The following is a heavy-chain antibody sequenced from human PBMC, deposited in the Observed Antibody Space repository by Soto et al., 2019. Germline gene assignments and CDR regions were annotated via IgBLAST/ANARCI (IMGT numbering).Heavy chain of an antibody. V-gene: IGHV3-9*01. Sequence: PGGSLRLSCAGSWFTFDDYAMHWVRQSPGKGLEWVSGISWNSGSIGYADSVKGRFTISRDNAKNSLYLQMNSLRAEDTALYYCAKDTAPYYYDSSGPMEVLGQGTTVTVSS. J-gene: IGHJ6*01. CDR1: WFTFDDYA. CDR2: ISWNSGSI. CDR3: AKDTAPYYYDSSGPMEV. D-gene: IGHD3-22*01.